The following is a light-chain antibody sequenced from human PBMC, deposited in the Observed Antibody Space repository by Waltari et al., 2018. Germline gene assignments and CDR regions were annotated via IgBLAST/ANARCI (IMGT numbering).Light chain of an antibody. V-gene: IGLV1-44*01. Sequence: QSVLTQPPSASGTPGQRVTISCSGTSSNIGSNTVNLYQQLPGTAPKLLIYSNNQRPSGVPGRFSGSKSGTSASLAISGLQSEDEADYYCAAWDDSLAWVFGGGTKLTVL. J-gene: IGLJ3*02. CDR1: SSNIGSNT. CDR2: SNN. CDR3: AAWDDSLAWV.